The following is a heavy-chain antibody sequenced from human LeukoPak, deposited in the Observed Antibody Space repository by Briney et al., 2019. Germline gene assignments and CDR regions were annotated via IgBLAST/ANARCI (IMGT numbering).Heavy chain of an antibody. J-gene: IGHJ4*02. CDR3: ARDTFQPGLIDS. D-gene: IGHD2-2*01. CDR2: INTDSSDI. V-gene: IGHV3-21*05. Sequence: GGSLRLSCAASGFTFSRFAMNWVRQAPGQGLEWISYINTDSSDIHYADSVKGRFTISRDNARNTLFLQLSSLRAEDSAVYYCARDTFQPGLIDSWGQGTLVTVSS. CDR1: GFTFSRFA.